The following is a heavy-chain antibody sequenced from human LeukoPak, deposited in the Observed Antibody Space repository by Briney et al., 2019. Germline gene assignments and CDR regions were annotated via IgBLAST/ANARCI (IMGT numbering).Heavy chain of an antibody. CDR3: AKDHYWSIDY. CDR2: IKGDGIST. Sequence: GGSLRLSCAASGFTFSSYGMHWVRQAPGQGLVWVSRIKGDGISTNYADSVKGRFTISRDIAKNTLYLQMNSLRAEDTGVYYCAKDHYWSIDYWGRGTLVTVSS. V-gene: IGHV3-74*01. CDR1: GFTFSSYG. D-gene: IGHD3-3*01. J-gene: IGHJ4*02.